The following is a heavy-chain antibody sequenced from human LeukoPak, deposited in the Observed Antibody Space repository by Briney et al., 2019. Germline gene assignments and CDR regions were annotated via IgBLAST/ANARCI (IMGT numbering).Heavy chain of an antibody. D-gene: IGHD5-12*01. V-gene: IGHV3-23*01. CDR2: ISGSGGST. CDR1: GFTFSSYG. CDR3: AKGRGYSGYDAFDY. Sequence: PGGSLRLSCAASGFTFSSYGMSWVRQAPGKGLEWVSAISGSGGSTYNVDSVKGRFTISRDNSKNTLYLQMNSLRAEDTAVYYCAKGRGYSGYDAFDYWGQGTLVTVSS. J-gene: IGHJ4*02.